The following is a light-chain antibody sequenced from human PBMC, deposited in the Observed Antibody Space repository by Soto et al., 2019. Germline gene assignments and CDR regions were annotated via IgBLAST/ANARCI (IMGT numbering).Light chain of an antibody. CDR3: QQYNDWPPFT. CDR1: QSVSSN. J-gene: IGKJ5*01. Sequence: EIVMTQSPATLSVSPGERATLSCRASQSVSSNLAWYQQKPGQAPRLLIYGASTRVTGILARFSGSGSGTEFTFTISSLQSEDFAVYYCQQYNDWPPFTLGQGTRLEIK. CDR2: GAS. V-gene: IGKV3-15*01.